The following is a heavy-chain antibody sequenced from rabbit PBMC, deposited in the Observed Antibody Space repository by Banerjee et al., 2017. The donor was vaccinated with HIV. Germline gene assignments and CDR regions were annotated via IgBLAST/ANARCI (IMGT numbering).Heavy chain of an antibody. Sequence: ASGVSFSISSYMCWVRQAPGKGLEWIACIDSGSSGFTYYATWAKGRFTCSKTSSTTVTLQMTRLTAADTATYFCARDTSSSFSSYGMDLWGQGTLVTVS. V-gene: IGHV1S40*01. CDR3: ARDTSSSFSSYGMDL. J-gene: IGHJ3*01. D-gene: IGHD1-1*01. CDR1: GVSFSISSY. CDR2: IDSGSSGFT.